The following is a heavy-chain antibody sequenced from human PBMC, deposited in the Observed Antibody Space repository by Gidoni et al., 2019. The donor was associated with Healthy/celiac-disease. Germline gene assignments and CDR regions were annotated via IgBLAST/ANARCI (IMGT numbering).Heavy chain of an antibody. CDR3: ARGDDEGGSDWGYFDY. J-gene: IGHJ4*02. CDR2: IYSGGST. Sequence: EVQLVESGEGLIQPGGSLRLSCAASGFTVSSNYISWVRQAPGKGLEWVSVIYSGGSTYYADSVKGRFTISRDNSKNTLYLQMNSLRAEDTAVYYCARGDDEGGSDWGYFDYWGQGTLVTVSS. D-gene: IGHD5-12*01. V-gene: IGHV3-53*01. CDR1: GFTVSSNY.